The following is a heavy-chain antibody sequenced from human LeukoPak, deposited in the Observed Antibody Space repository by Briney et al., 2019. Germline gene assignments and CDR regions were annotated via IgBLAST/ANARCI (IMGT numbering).Heavy chain of an antibody. Sequence: GASVKVSCKASGYSFTTYGISWVRQAPGQGLEWMGWISAYNGNTNYAQKLQGRVTMTKDTSTSTAYMELRSLRYDDTDVYYCARDMIAARPNWFDPWGQGTLVTVSS. D-gene: IGHD6-6*01. CDR2: ISAYNGNT. J-gene: IGHJ5*02. CDR1: GYSFTTYG. CDR3: ARDMIAARPNWFDP. V-gene: IGHV1-18*01.